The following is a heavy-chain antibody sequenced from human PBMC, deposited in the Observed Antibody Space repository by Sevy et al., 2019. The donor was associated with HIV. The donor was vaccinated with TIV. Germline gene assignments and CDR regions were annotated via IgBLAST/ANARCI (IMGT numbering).Heavy chain of an antibody. CDR3: ARSWDYWGQMGY. D-gene: IGHD7-27*01. V-gene: IGHV3-7*03. Sequence: GSLRLSCAASGFTFNNYWMTWVRQAPGKGLEWVANIKQDGSDKYYMESVKGRFNISRDNTKNSLYLQLNSLRAEDTAVYNCARSWDYWGQMGYWGQGTLVTVSS. CDR1: GFTFNNYW. CDR2: IKQDGSDK. J-gene: IGHJ4*02.